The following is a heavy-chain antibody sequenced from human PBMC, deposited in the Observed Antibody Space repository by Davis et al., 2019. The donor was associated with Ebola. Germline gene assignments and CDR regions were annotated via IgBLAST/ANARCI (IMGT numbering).Heavy chain of an antibody. CDR3: ATMYSSSWGFDY. V-gene: IGHV5-10-1*01. D-gene: IGHD6-13*01. CDR2: IDPSDSYT. J-gene: IGHJ4*02. Sequence: GESLKISCKGSGYSFTSYWIGWVRQMPGKGLEWMGRIDPSDSYTNYSPSFQGHVTISADKSISTAYLQWSSLKASDTAMYYCATMYSSSWGFDYWGQGTLVTVSS. CDR1: GYSFTSYW.